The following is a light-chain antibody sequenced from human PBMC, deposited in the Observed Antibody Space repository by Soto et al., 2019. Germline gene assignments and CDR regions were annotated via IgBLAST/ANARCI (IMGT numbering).Light chain of an antibody. J-gene: IGKJ4*01. CDR2: DAY. CDR1: QDIKNY. CDR3: QNYDSLRLT. V-gene: IGKV1-33*01. Sequence: DIKMTQSPSSLSASVGDRVTITCQASQDIKNYLNWYQQKSGKAPKVLIYDAYNLKTGVPSRFSGSGSGTHYTFTIRSMQPEEIATYYGQNYDSLRLTCGGGNKGDIK.